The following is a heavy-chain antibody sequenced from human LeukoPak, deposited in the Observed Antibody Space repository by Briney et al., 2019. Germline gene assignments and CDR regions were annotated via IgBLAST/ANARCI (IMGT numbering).Heavy chain of an antibody. D-gene: IGHD2-2*02. CDR2: ISAYNGNT. CDR1: GYTFTSYG. V-gene: IGHV1-18*01. CDR3: ARDTTFLGYCSSASCYIVY. Sequence: ASVKVSCKASGYTFTSYGISWVRQAPGQGLEWMGWISAYNGNTNYAQKLQGRVTMTTDTSTSTAYMKLRSLRSDDTAVYYCARDTTFLGYCSSASCYIVYWGQGTLVTVAS. J-gene: IGHJ4*02.